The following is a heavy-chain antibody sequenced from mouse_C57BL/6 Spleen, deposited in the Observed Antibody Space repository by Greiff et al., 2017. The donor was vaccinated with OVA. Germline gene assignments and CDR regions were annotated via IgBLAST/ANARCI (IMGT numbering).Heavy chain of an antibody. D-gene: IGHD1-1*01. J-gene: IGHJ1*03. CDR3: ARSITTVVAHWYFDV. CDR2: IHPNSGST. Sequence: QVQLQQSGAELVRPGTSVKVSCKASGYAFTNYLIEWVKQRPGQGLEWIGMIHPNSGSTNYNEKFKSKATLTVDKSSSTAYMQLSSLTSEDSAVYYCARSITTVVAHWYFDVWGTGTTVTVSS. CDR1: GYAFTNYL. V-gene: IGHV1-54*01.